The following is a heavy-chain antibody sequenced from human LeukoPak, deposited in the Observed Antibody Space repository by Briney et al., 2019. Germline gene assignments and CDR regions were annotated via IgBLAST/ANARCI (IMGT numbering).Heavy chain of an antibody. Sequence: GGSLRLSCAASGFTFSSYSMNWVRQAPGKGLEWVSSISSSSSYIYYADSVKGRFTISRDNAKNSLHLQMNSLRAEDTAVYYCARDRLDRYSSGWIDYWGQGTLVTVSS. J-gene: IGHJ4*02. D-gene: IGHD6-19*01. CDR2: ISSSSSYI. CDR1: GFTFSSYS. V-gene: IGHV3-21*01. CDR3: ARDRLDRYSSGWIDY.